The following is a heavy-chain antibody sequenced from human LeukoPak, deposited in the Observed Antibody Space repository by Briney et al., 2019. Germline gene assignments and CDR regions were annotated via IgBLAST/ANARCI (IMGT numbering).Heavy chain of an antibody. CDR3: ARDYGSGSYYNWFDP. V-gene: IGHV1-2*02. CDR1: GYTFTGYY. D-gene: IGHD3-10*01. CDR2: INPNSGGT. Sequence: ASVNVSCKASGYTFTGYYIHWVRQAPGQGLEWMGWINPNSGGTNYAQQFQGRVTMTRDTSISTAYMELSRLRSDDTAVYYCARDYGSGSYYNWFDPWGQGTLVTVSS. J-gene: IGHJ5*02.